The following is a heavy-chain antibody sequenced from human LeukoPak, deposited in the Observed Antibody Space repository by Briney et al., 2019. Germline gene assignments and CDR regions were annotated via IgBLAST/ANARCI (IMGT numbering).Heavy chain of an antibody. CDR3: ARSAGSSSWYEGYYFDY. CDR1: ESTFSSFP. J-gene: IGHJ4*02. D-gene: IGHD6-13*01. CDR2: IKQDGSEK. V-gene: IGHV3-7*01. Sequence: PGGSLRLSCTASESTFSSFPMSWVRQAPGKGLEWVANIKQDGSEKYYVDSVKGRFTISRDNAKNSLYLQMNSLRAEDTAVYYCARSAGSSSWYEGYYFDYWGQGTLVTVSS.